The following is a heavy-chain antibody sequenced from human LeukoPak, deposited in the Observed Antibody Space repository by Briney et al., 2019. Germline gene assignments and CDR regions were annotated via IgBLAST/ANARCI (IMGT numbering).Heavy chain of an antibody. CDR2: IYTSGST. D-gene: IGHD2-2*01. Sequence: PSETLSLTCTVSGGSISSYYWSWIRQPAGKGLEWIGRIYTSGSTNYNPSLKSRVTISVDTSKNQFSLKLSSVTAADTAVYYCARGRYCSSTSCAPGVFDYWGQGTLVTVSS. CDR1: GGSISSYY. V-gene: IGHV4-4*07. CDR3: ARGRYCSSTSCAPGVFDY. J-gene: IGHJ4*02.